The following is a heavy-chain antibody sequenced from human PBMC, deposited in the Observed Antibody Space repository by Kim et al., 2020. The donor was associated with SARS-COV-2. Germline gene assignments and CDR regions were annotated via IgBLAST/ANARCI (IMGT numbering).Heavy chain of an antibody. CDR3: ARRGGAGTFDF. J-gene: IGHJ4*02. CDR2: TYQRSKWYN. Sequence: SQTLSLTCAISGDSVSSNSAAWHWIRQSPSRGLEWLGRTYQRSKWYNEYAVSVKSRITINPDTTKNEFSLQLDSVTPEDTAVYYCARRGGAGTFDFWGQGTLVTVSS. V-gene: IGHV6-1*01. CDR1: GDSVSSNSAA. D-gene: IGHD6-19*01.